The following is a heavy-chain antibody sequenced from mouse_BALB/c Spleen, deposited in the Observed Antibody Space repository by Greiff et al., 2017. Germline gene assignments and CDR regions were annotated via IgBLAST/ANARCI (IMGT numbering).Heavy chain of an antibody. J-gene: IGHJ3*01. D-gene: IGHD2-3*01. CDR3: ARYWGGYYEGWFAY. V-gene: IGHV3-8*02. CDR2: ISYSGST. Sequence: EVKLVESGPSLVKPSQTLSLTCSVTGVSITSGYWNWIRKFPGNKLEYMGYISYSGSTYYNPSLKTRISITRDTSKNQYYLQLNSVTTEDTATYYCARYWGGYYEGWFAYWGQGTLVTVSA. CDR1: GVSITSGY.